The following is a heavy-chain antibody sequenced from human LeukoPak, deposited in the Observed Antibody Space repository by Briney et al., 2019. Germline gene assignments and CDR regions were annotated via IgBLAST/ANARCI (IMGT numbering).Heavy chain of an antibody. CDR2: IRYDGSNK. CDR1: GFTFSSYG. J-gene: IGHJ4*02. D-gene: IGHD4-17*01. V-gene: IGHV3-30*02. Sequence: GRSLRLSCAASGFTFSSYGMHWVRQAPGKGLEWVAFIRYDGSNKYYADSVKGRFTISRDNSKNTLYLQMNSLRAEDTAVYYCATAENYGDYFDYWGQGTLVTVSS. CDR3: ATAENYGDYFDY.